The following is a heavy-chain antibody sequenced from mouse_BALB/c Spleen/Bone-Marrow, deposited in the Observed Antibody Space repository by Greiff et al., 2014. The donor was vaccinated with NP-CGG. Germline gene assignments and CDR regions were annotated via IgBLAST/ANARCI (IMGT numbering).Heavy chain of an antibody. CDR1: GFTFSSIG. CDR3: ARGIGYDAWFVY. J-gene: IGHJ3*01. Sequence: VQLKQSGGGLVQPGGSRKLSCAASGFTFSSIGMHWVRQAPEKGLEWVAYISSGSSTIYYADTVKGRFTISRDNPKNTLFPQMTSLRSEDTAMYYCARGIGYDAWFVYWGQGTLVTVSA. CDR2: ISSGSSTI. D-gene: IGHD2-2*01. V-gene: IGHV5-17*02.